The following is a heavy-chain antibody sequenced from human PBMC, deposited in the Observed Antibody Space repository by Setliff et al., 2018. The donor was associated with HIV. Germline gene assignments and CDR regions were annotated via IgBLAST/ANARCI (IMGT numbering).Heavy chain of an antibody. CDR1: GGSVSDDY. J-gene: IGHJ4*02. D-gene: IGHD4-4*01. V-gene: IGHV4-34*01. CDR2: INDSGNT. Sequence: PSETLSLTCAVYGGSVSDDYWSWIRQPPGRGMEWIGEINDSGNTNFNPSLKNRVTMSVDTSKSQFSLNLTSVTVADTAVYYCAREKNDYNNYYFDFWGQGTLVTVSS. CDR3: AREKNDYNNYYFDF.